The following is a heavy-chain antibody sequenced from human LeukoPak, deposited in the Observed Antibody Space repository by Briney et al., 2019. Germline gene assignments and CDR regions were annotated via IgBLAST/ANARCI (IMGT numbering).Heavy chain of an antibody. CDR2: IYYSGST. CDR3: ARYCSSTSCTYYYYYGMDV. J-gene: IGHJ6*04. CDR1: GGFISSGGYY. V-gene: IGHV4-31*03. D-gene: IGHD2-2*01. Sequence: PSETLSLTCTVSGGFISSGGYYWSWIRRHPGKGLEWIGYIYYSGSTCYNPSLKSRVTISVDTSKNQFSLKLSSVTAADTAVYYCARYCSSTSCTYYYYYGMDVWGKGTTVTVSS.